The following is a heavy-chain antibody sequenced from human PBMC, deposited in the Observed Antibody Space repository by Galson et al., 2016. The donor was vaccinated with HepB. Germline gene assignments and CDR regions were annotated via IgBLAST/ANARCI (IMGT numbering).Heavy chain of an antibody. CDR2: FSGRGIST. J-gene: IGHJ6*02. D-gene: IGHD3-3*01. Sequence: SLRLSCAASGFTFSSYAMNWVRQAPGKGLEWVSRFSGRGISTYYADSVKGHFTISRDNSKDTLYLQINGLRAEDTAVYYCAKDRTHTIFGGIGDYYYGMDVWGQGTTVTVSS. V-gene: IGHV3-23*01. CDR1: GFTFSSYA. CDR3: AKDRTHTIFGGIGDYYYGMDV.